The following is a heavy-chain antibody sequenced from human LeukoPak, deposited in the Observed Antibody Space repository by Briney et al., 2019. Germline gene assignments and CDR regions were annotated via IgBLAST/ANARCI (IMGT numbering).Heavy chain of an antibody. CDR1: GGSFSGYY. J-gene: IGHJ4*02. D-gene: IGHD6-19*01. Sequence: PSETLSLTCAVCGGSFSGYYWSWIRQPPGKGLEWIGEINHSGSTNYNPSLKSRVTISVDTSKNQFSLKLSSVTAADTAMYYCARESTTVAGTFDYWGQGTLVTVPS. CDR2: INHSGST. CDR3: ARESTTVAGTFDY. V-gene: IGHV4-34*01.